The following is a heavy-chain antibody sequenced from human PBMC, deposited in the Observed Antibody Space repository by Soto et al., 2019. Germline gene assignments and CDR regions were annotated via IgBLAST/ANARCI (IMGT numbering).Heavy chain of an antibody. CDR1: GGTFSSYT. Sequence: QVQLVQSGAEVKKPGSSVKVSCKASGGTFSSYTISWVRQAPGQGLEWMGRIIPILGIANYAQKFQGRVKMSAHKSTSTAYMELSSLRSEDTAMYYCARDIGGYRDYVQEGSWGQGSLVTVSS. V-gene: IGHV1-69*08. D-gene: IGHD5-12*01. J-gene: IGHJ5*02. CDR3: ARDIGGYRDYVQEGS. CDR2: IIPILGIA.